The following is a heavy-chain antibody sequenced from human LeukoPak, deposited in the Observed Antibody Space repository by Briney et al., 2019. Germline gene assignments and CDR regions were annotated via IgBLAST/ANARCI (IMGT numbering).Heavy chain of an antibody. D-gene: IGHD6-25*01. Sequence: GGSLRLSCAASGLTFSSYAMSWVRQAPGKGLEWVSAITGSGGSTYYADSVKGRFTISRDNSKNTLYLQMNSLRAEDTAVYYCAKDRTLYSSGAFDIWGQGTMVTVSS. CDR2: ITGSGGST. J-gene: IGHJ3*02. V-gene: IGHV3-23*01. CDR3: AKDRTLYSSGAFDI. CDR1: GLTFSSYA.